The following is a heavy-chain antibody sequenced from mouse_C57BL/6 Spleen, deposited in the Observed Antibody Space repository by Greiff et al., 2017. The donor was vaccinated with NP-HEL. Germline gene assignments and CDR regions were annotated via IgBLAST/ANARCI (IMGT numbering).Heavy chain of an antibody. Sequence: VQLLQSGAELVRPGTSVKVSCKASGYAFTNYLIEWVKQRPGQGLEWIGVINPGSGGTNYNEKFKGKATMTADKSSSTDYMQLSSLTSENSAVYFCARASNSYFDYWGQGTTLTVSS. D-gene: IGHD2-5*01. CDR1: GYAFTNYL. V-gene: IGHV1-54*01. CDR2: INPGSGGT. J-gene: IGHJ2*01. CDR3: ARASNSYFDY.